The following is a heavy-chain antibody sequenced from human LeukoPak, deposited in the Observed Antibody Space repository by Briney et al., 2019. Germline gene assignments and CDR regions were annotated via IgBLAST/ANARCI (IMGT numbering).Heavy chain of an antibody. CDR2: ISPSGTDI. V-gene: IGHV3-11*01. CDR3: ASGTVTTVAFDI. Sequence: SLTLSSPVSGFTFSDSYMTWLRQAPGKGLESLSYISPSGTDISYADSVKGRFTISRDNAKDSLYLQMNSLRAEDTAVYYCASGTVTTVAFDIWGEGTMVIVSS. D-gene: IGHD4-17*01. J-gene: IGHJ3*02. CDR1: GFTFSDSY.